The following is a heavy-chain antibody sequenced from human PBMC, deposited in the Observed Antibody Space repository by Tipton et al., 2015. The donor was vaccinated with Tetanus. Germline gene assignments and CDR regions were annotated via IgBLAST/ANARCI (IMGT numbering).Heavy chain of an antibody. CDR2: VYYTGKT. D-gene: IGHD2-8*02. CDR1: GGSMSSHY. Sequence: GLVKPSETLSLTCSVSGGSMSSHYWSWIRQPPGKGLEWIGYVYYTGKTNSNPSLKSRVTISVDTSRNQFSLRLYSVTAADTAVYFCARYYCPGGSCRHFDFWGQGTLVTISS. CDR3: ARYYCPGGSCRHFDF. V-gene: IGHV4-59*11. J-gene: IGHJ4*02.